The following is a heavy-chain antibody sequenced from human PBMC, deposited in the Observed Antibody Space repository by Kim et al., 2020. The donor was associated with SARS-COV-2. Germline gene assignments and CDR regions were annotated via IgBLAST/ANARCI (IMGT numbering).Heavy chain of an antibody. V-gene: IGHV4-34*01. Sequence: SETLSLTCAVYGGSFSGYYWSWIRQPPGKGLEWIGEINHSGSTNYNPSLKSRVTISVDTSKNQFSLKLSSVTAADTAVYYCARGRRVVPAAISRSGVYYFDYWGQGTLVTVSS. CDR3: ARGRRVVPAAISRSGVYYFDY. CDR1: GGSFSGYY. D-gene: IGHD2-2*02. CDR2: INHSGST. J-gene: IGHJ4*02.